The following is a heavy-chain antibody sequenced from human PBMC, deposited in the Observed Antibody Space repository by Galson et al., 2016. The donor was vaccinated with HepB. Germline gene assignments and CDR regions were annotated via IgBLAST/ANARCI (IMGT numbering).Heavy chain of an antibody. V-gene: IGHV3-48*02. CDR2: LSSRFGTI. Sequence: SLRLSCAASGFTFSPYSMNWVRQRPGKALEWLSHLSSRFGTIFYADSVKGRFTSSRDNGRNSVFLQLNGLSDDDTALYYCARGLEQPVGHFDACGQGTLVTVSS. CDR3: ARGLEQPVGHFDA. J-gene: IGHJ4*02. D-gene: IGHD1/OR15-1a*01. CDR1: GFTFSPYS.